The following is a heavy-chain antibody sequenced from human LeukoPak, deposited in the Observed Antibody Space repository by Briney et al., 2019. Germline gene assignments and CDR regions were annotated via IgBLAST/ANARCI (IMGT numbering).Heavy chain of an antibody. V-gene: IGHV3-30*03. CDR1: GFTFSSYG. J-gene: IGHJ4*02. CDR3: ARDLHTTGDY. Sequence: PTGGSLRPSCAASGFTFSSYGMHWVRQAPGKGLEWVAVISYDGSNKYYEDSVKGRFTISRDNSKNTLYLQMNSLRADDTAVYYCARDLHTTGDYWGQGTLVTVSS. D-gene: IGHD1-1*01. CDR2: ISYDGSNK.